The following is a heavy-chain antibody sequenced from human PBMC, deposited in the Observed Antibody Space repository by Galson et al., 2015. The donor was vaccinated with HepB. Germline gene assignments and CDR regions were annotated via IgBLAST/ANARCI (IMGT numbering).Heavy chain of an antibody. D-gene: IGHD6-6*01. Sequence: SVKVSCKASGGTFSSYAISWVRQAPGQGLEWMGGIIPIFGTANYAQKFQGRVTITADQSTSTAYMELSSLRSEDTAVYYCARKRAARQPFDYWGQGTPVTVSS. CDR1: GGTFSSYA. V-gene: IGHV1-69*13. J-gene: IGHJ4*02. CDR2: IIPIFGTA. CDR3: ARKRAARQPFDY.